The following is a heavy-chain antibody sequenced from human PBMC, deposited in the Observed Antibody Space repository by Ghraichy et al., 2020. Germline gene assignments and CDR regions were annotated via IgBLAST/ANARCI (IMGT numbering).Heavy chain of an antibody. Sequence: GESLRLSCAATGFTFSNYWMHWVRQAPGKGLVWVSRVNSDGSWKSYADSVKGRFTISRDTGTNTLFLEMNSLRVEDTAVYYCAREAASYYYGMDVWGRGTTVTVSS. D-gene: IGHD3-10*01. J-gene: IGHJ6*02. CDR1: GFTFSNYW. V-gene: IGHV3-74*01. CDR2: VNSDGSWK. CDR3: AREAASYYYGMDV.